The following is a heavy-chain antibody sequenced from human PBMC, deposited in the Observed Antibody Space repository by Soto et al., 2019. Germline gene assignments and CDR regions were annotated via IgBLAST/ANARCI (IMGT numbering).Heavy chain of an antibody. Sequence: SQTLSLTCAISGDSVSSNSAAWNWIRQSPSRGLEWLGRTYYRSKWYNDYAVSVKSRITINPDTSKNQFSLQLNSVTPEDTAVYYCATMVRGVIKPRDYFDYWGQGTLVTVSS. V-gene: IGHV6-1*01. CDR2: TYYRSKWYN. CDR1: GDSVSSNSAA. CDR3: ATMVRGVIKPRDYFDY. J-gene: IGHJ4*02. D-gene: IGHD3-10*01.